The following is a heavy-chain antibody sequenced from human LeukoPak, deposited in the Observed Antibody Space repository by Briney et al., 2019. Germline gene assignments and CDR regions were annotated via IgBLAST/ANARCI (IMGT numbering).Heavy chain of an antibody. J-gene: IGHJ6*02. D-gene: IGHD1-7*01. CDR1: GGSISSYY. CDR2: IYYSGST. Sequence: SETLSLTCTVSGGSISSYYWSWIRQPPGKGLEWIGYIYYSGSTNYNPSLKSRVTISVDTSKNQFSLKLSSVTAADTAVYYCARVRIITGTTYCYYGMDVWGQGTTVTVSS. V-gene: IGHV4-59*01. CDR3: ARVRIITGTTYCYYGMDV.